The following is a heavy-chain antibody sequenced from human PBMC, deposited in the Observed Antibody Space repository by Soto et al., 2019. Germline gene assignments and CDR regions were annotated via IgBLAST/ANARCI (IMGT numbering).Heavy chain of an antibody. J-gene: IGHJ6*02. V-gene: IGHV4-31*03. CDR2: IYYSGST. Sequence: PSETLSLTCTVSGGSISSGGYYWSWIRQHPGKGLEWIGYIYYSGSTYYNPSLKSRVTISVDTSKNQFSLKLSSVTAADTAVYYCAREDSPGRPLSTYYYGMDVWGQGTTVTVSS. CDR3: AREDSPGRPLSTYYYGMDV. D-gene: IGHD3-10*01. CDR1: GGSISSGGYY.